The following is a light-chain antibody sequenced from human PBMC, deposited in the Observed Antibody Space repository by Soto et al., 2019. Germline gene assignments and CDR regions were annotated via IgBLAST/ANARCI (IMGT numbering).Light chain of an antibody. Sequence: DIQMTQSPSTLSGSVGDRVTITCRASQTISSWLAWYQQKPGKASKLLIYKASTLKSGDPSRFSGSGSGTEFTLTISSLQPDDFATYYCQHYNSYSEAFGQGTKVDIK. CDR2: KAS. CDR3: QHYNSYSEA. V-gene: IGKV1-5*03. J-gene: IGKJ1*01. CDR1: QTISSW.